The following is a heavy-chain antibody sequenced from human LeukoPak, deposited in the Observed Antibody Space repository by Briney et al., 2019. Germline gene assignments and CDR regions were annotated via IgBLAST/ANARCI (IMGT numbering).Heavy chain of an antibody. J-gene: IGHJ4*02. CDR2: INSGSSTI. CDR1: GFTFSDYS. Sequence: GGSLTLSCAASGFTFSDYSMNWVRQAPGKGLEWVSYINSGSSTIYCVDSVEGRFTISRDNAKNSLYLQMNSLRDEDTAVYHCARTRSKVGTPTFDYWGQGTLVTVSS. D-gene: IGHD4-23*01. CDR3: ARTRSKVGTPTFDY. V-gene: IGHV3-48*02.